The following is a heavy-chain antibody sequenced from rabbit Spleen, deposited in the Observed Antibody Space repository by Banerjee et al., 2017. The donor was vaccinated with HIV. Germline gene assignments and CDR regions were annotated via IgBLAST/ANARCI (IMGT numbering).Heavy chain of an antibody. CDR2: IYGGSSGST. Sequence: QSLEESGGDLVKPGASLTLTCTASGFSFSSSYWICWVRQAPGKGLEWIACIYGGSSGSTYYASWAKGRFSISKTSSTTVTLQMTSLTAADTATYFCARDTSSSFSSYGMDLWGPGTLVTV. CDR3: ARDTSSSFSSYGMDL. J-gene: IGHJ6*01. CDR1: GFSFSSSYW. V-gene: IGHV1S40*01. D-gene: IGHD1-1*01.